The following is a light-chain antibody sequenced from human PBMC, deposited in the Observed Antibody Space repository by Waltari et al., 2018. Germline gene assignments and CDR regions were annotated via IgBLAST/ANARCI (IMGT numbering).Light chain of an antibody. J-gene: IGKJ1*01. Sequence: EVVMTQSPATLSVSPGERVSLSCRASQSAKTSLAWSQQTPGQAPRLLHYRASTRAAGVPDRFSGSGSGTEFTLTISSLQSEDSAIYYCQQYNIWPWTFGPGTNVDIK. V-gene: IGKV3D-15*01. CDR3: QQYNIWPWT. CDR2: RAS. CDR1: QSAKTS.